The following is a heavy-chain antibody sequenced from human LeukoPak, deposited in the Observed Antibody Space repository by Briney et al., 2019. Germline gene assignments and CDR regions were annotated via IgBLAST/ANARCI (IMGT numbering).Heavy chain of an antibody. Sequence: PGGSLRLSCVASGFTFDDYAMHWVRQAPGKGLEWVSGISWNSGSIGYADSVKGRFTISRDNAKNSLYLQMNSLRAEDTALYYCAKDQDGDCYSSTAGCGYFDYWGQGTLVTISS. CDR1: GFTFDDYA. J-gene: IGHJ4*02. CDR2: ISWNSGSI. D-gene: IGHD2-21*02. CDR3: AKDQDGDCYSSTAGCGYFDY. V-gene: IGHV3-9*01.